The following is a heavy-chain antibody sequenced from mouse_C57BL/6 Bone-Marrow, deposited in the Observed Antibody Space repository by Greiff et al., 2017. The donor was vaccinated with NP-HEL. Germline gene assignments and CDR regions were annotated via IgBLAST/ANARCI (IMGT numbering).Heavy chain of an antibody. Sequence: DVKLVESGGDLVKPGGSLKLSCAASGFTFSSSGLSWVRQTPDQRLEWVATISSGGSYTYYPDSFKGRFTLSRDNAKNTLYLQMSSVKSEDTAMYYCARHELRLYYFDYWGQGTTLTVSS. V-gene: IGHV5-6*02. J-gene: IGHJ2*01. CDR3: ARHELRLYYFDY. D-gene: IGHD3-2*02. CDR1: GFTFSSSG. CDR2: ISSGGSYT.